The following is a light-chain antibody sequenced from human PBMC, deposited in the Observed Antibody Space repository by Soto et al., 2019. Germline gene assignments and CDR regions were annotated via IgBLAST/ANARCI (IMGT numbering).Light chain of an antibody. Sequence: EIVLTQSPGTLSLSPGERATLSCRASQSVSSSYLAWYQQRPGQAPRLLIFGASYRATGIPDRFSGSGSGTDFTLTISRLEPEDFAVYYCQQYNSSTPEFTFGPGTKVDSK. CDR3: QQYNSSTPEFT. CDR2: GAS. J-gene: IGKJ3*01. V-gene: IGKV3-20*01. CDR1: QSVSSSY.